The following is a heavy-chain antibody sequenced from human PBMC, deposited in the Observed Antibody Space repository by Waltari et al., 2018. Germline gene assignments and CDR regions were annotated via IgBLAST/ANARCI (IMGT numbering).Heavy chain of an antibody. Sequence: QVQLVESGGGVVQPGRSLRLSCAASGFTFSSYGMHWVRQAPGNVLWWVAVVSYDGSNKYSADSVKGRFTISRDNSKNTLYLQMNSLRAEDTAVYYCAKSLILTGEFDYWGQGTLVTVSS. V-gene: IGHV3-30*18. J-gene: IGHJ4*02. CDR3: AKSLILTGEFDY. CDR2: VSYDGSNK. D-gene: IGHD3-9*01. CDR1: GFTFSSYG.